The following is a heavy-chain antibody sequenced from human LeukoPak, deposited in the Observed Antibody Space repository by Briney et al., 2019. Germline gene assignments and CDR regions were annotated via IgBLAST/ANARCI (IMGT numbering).Heavy chain of an antibody. J-gene: IGHJ4*02. CDR1: GFSFSGYA. CDR3: ARGGNSSGSDHRFMFDY. Sequence: GGSLRLSCAASGFSFSGYAMHRVRQAPGKGLEWVAVISYDGSNEYYGDSVKGRFTMSRENSKNTLYLQMNSLRAEDTAVYYCARGGNSSGSDHRFMFDYWGQGTLVTVSS. CDR2: ISYDGSNE. V-gene: IGHV3-30-3*01. D-gene: IGHD3-22*01.